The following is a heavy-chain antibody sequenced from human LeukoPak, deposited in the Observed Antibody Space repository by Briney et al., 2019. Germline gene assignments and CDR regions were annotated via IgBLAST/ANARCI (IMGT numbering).Heavy chain of an antibody. CDR1: GFTFSSYS. CDR3: ARTPYDFWSASYSYYFDY. CDR2: ISSSSSTI. D-gene: IGHD3-3*01. Sequence: RAGGSLRLSCAASGFTFSSYSLNWVRQAPGKGLQWVSYISSSSSTIYNADSVKGRFTISRDNAKNSLYLQMNSLRAEDTAVYYCARTPYDFWSASYSYYFDYWGQGILVTVSS. V-gene: IGHV3-48*01. J-gene: IGHJ4*02.